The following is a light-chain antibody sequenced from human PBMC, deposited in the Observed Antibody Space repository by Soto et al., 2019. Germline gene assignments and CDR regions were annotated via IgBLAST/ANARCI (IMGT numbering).Light chain of an antibody. Sequence: DIQMTQSPSTLSASVGDRVTITCRASQSFSSWLAWYQQKPGTAPKLLISDASSLKSGVPSRFSGSGSGTEFTLTISSLQPDDFATYYCQQYNSYPFTFGGGTKVEIK. CDR1: QSFSSW. CDR3: QQYNSYPFT. CDR2: DAS. V-gene: IGKV1-5*01. J-gene: IGKJ4*01.